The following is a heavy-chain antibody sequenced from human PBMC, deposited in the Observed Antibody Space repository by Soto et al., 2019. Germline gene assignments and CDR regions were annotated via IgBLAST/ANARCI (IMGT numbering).Heavy chain of an antibody. J-gene: IGHJ6*02. CDR3: ASTIVVVVAATPYYYYGMDV. V-gene: IGHV1-69*01. CDR2: IIPIFGTA. D-gene: IGHD2-15*01. CDR1: GGTFSSYA. Sequence: QVQLVQSGAEVKKPGSSVKVSCKASGGTFSSYAISWVRQAPGQGLEWMGGIIPIFGTANYAQKFQGRVTITADESTSTAYMELSSLRSEDTAVYYCASTIVVVVAATPYYYYGMDVWGQGTTVTVSS.